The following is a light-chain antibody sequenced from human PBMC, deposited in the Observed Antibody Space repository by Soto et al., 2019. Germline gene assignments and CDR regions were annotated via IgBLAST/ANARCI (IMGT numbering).Light chain of an antibody. Sequence: DIVMTQSPDSLAVSLGERATINCKSSQSVLYSSNNKNYLAWYQQKPGQPPKLLIYWASTRESGVPDRFCGSGSGIDFTLTISSLQAEDVAVYYCQQYYSTPPAFGGGTKVEIK. J-gene: IGKJ4*01. CDR1: QSVLYSSNNKNY. V-gene: IGKV4-1*01. CDR2: WAS. CDR3: QQYYSTPPA.